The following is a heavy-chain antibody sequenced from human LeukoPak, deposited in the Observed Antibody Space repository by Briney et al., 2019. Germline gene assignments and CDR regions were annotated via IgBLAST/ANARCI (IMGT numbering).Heavy chain of an antibody. CDR1: GFTVSSNY. J-gene: IGHJ4*02. CDR3: ARAYSFGYDSSGYYYAY. D-gene: IGHD3-22*01. V-gene: IGHV3-53*01. Sequence: GGSLRLSCAASGFTVSSNYMSWVRQAPGKGLEWVSVIYSGGTTYDADSVKGRFTISRDSSKNTLYLQMNSLRAEDTAVYYCARAYSFGYDSSGYYYAYWGQGTLVTVSS. CDR2: IYSGGTT.